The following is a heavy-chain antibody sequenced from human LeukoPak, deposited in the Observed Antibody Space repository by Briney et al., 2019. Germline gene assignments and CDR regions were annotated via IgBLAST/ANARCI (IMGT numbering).Heavy chain of an antibody. J-gene: IGHJ4*02. D-gene: IGHD1-26*01. CDR3: ARAIEVGAMTPFDY. Sequence: PSETLSLTCTVSGGSISSNSYYWGWIRQPPGKGLEWIGNIYYNGGTYNNPSLKSRVTISVDTSKNQFSLKLSSVTAADTAVYYCARAIEVGAMTPFDYWGQGTLVTVSS. V-gene: IGHV4-39*01. CDR1: GGSISSNSYY. CDR2: IYYNGGT.